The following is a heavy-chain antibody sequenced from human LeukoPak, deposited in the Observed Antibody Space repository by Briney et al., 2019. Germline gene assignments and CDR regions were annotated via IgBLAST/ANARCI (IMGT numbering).Heavy chain of an antibody. CDR2: TGPTGSDR. J-gene: IGHJ4*02. CDR3: ATETNGRHYDY. Sequence: GGSLRLSCTASGLTFSTSGFNWVRQAPGKGLEWVASTGPTGSDRYHADSIKGRFTISRDNANNFLYLQMNSLRAEDTAVYYCATETNGRHYDYWGQGTLLTVSS. D-gene: IGHD1-14*01. V-gene: IGHV3-21*06. CDR1: GLTFSTSG.